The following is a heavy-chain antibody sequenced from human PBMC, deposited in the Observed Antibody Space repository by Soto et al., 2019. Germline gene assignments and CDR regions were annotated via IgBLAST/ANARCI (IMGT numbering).Heavy chain of an antibody. Sequence: QVQLVQSGAEVQKPGSSVKVSCKASGGTFSSYTISWVRQAPGQGLEWMGRIIPILGIANYAQKFQGRVTITADKSTSTAYMELSSLRSEDTAVYYCARGTIAVAGETDAFDIWGQGTMVTVSS. CDR1: GGTFSSYT. D-gene: IGHD6-19*01. J-gene: IGHJ3*02. CDR3: ARGTIAVAGETDAFDI. CDR2: IIPILGIA. V-gene: IGHV1-69*02.